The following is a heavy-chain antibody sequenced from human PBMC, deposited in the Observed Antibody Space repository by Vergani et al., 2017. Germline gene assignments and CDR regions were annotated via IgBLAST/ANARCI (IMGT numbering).Heavy chain of an antibody. CDR1: SHTFQTYG. D-gene: IGHD3-3*01. J-gene: IGHJ4*02. CDR2: IRPYTGHT. CDR3: ASSHLEWSRPTAFDY. Sequence: QVQLVQSGAELKKPGASVSVSCKGSSHTFQTYGISWVRQAPGKGLEWMAWIRPYTGHTIYAQKFQDRVTMTADTSTNTAYMELRSLRSDDTAVYFCASSHLEWSRPTAFDYWGQGTLVTVSS. V-gene: IGHV1-18*01.